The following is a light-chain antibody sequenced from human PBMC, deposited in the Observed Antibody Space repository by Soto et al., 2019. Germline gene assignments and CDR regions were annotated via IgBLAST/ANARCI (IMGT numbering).Light chain of an antibody. CDR2: EVS. CDR3: SSYTTSSTLLYV. V-gene: IGLV2-14*01. CDR1: SSDVGGYNS. Sequence: QSALTQPASVSGSSGQSITISCTGSSSDVGGYNSVSWYQQHPGKAPKLMIYEVSNRPSGVSNRFSGSKSGNTASLTISGLQAEDEADHYCSSYTTSSTLLYVFGTGTKVTV. J-gene: IGLJ1*01.